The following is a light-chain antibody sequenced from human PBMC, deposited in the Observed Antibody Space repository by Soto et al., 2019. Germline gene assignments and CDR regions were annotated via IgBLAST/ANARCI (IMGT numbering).Light chain of an antibody. J-gene: IGKJ5*01. V-gene: IGKV1-39*01. CDR3: QHTYNALSIT. Sequence: DIQMTQSPSSLSASVGDRVTITCRASESIARHLNWYQQKPGKAPKLLIYAASSLQNGVPSRFRGGGSGTEFNLTISNLQPEDFETYYCQHTYNALSITFGQGTRVEIK. CDR1: ESIARH. CDR2: AAS.